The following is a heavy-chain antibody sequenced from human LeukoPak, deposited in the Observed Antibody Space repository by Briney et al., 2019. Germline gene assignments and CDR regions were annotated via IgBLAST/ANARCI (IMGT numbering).Heavy chain of an antibody. J-gene: IGHJ4*02. CDR3: ARVNDYYGSGSFFDF. Sequence: ASVKVSCKASGYTFSIYYIHWVRQAPGQGLEWMGIINPSGITSYPQKFQGRVTMTTDMSTSTVYMELSSLRSEDTAVYYCARVNDYYGSGSFFDFWGQGTLVTVSS. CDR1: GYTFSIYY. CDR2: INPSGIT. D-gene: IGHD3-10*01. V-gene: IGHV1-46*01.